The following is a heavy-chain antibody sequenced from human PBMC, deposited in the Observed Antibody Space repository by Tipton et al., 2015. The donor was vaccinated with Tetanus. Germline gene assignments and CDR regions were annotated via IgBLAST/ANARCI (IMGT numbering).Heavy chain of an antibody. J-gene: IGHJ4*02. CDR2: VYYTGST. V-gene: IGHV4-59*02. Sequence: GLVKPSETPSLTCTVSGGSVSGYYWSWIRQPPGKGLEWIGYVYYTGSTNHNPSLKSRVTISMDRSKNQISLQLTSVTAADTAVYFCAGVTAQRTELYFDHWGQGTLVTVSS. CDR3: AGVTAQRTELYFDH. D-gene: IGHD6-13*01. CDR1: GGSVSGYY.